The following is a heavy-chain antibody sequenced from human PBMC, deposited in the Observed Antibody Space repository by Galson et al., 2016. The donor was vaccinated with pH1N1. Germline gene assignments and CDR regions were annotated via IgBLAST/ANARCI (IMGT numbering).Heavy chain of an antibody. V-gene: IGHV3-30*03. D-gene: IGHD3-3*01. CDR1: GFTFSSYG. J-gene: IGHJ6*02. Sequence: CAASGFTFSSYGMHWVRQAPGKGLECVAVISYDWSNKYYADSVKGRFTISRDNSKNTKYLEMNSLRAVDTAVYYCAINYDDFMDVWGQGTTVTVSS. CDR2: ISYDWSNK. CDR3: AINYDDFMDV.